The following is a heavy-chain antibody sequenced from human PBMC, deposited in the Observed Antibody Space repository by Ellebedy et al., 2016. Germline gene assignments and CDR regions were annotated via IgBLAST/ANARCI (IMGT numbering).Heavy chain of an antibody. CDR3: ARGPGYSYGWGFDY. Sequence: GESLKISCAASGFTFSSYWMSWVRQAPGKGLEWVANIKQDGSEKYYVDSVKGRFTISRDNAKNSLYLQMNSLRAEDTAVYYCARGPGYSYGWGFDYWGQGTLVTVSS. D-gene: IGHD5-18*01. J-gene: IGHJ4*02. CDR1: GFTFSSYW. V-gene: IGHV3-7*04. CDR2: IKQDGSEK.